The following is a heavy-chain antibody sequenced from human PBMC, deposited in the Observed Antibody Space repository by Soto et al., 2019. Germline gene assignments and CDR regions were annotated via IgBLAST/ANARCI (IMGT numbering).Heavy chain of an antibody. V-gene: IGHV4-31*03. Sequence: SETLSLTCTVSGGSISSGHSYWSWIRQLPGKGLEWIGYIYYGGDTYYSPSLASRLAISVDTSKNQFSLKLSSVTAADTAVYYCARDWAKYYDFWSGTYGMDVWGQGTTVTVSS. CDR2: IYYGGDT. J-gene: IGHJ6*02. D-gene: IGHD3-3*01. CDR3: ARDWAKYYDFWSGTYGMDV. CDR1: GGSISSGHSY.